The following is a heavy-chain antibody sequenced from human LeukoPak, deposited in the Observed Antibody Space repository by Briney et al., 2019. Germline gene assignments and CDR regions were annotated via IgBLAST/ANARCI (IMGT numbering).Heavy chain of an antibody. CDR3: TTSAYSSSWYRGGKFDY. D-gene: IGHD6-13*01. CDR1: GFTFSNAW. V-gene: IGHV3-15*01. CDR2: IKSKTDGGTT. Sequence: GGSLRLSCAASGFTFSNAWMSWVRQAPGKGLEWVGRIKSKTDGGTTDYAVPVKGRFTISRDDSKNTLYLQMNSLKTEDTAVYYCTTSAYSSSWYRGGKFDYWGQGTLVTVSS. J-gene: IGHJ4*02.